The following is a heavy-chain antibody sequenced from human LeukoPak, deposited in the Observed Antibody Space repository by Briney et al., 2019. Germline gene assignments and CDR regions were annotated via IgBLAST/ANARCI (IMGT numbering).Heavy chain of an antibody. Sequence: SQTLSLTCTVSGGSISSGSYYWSWIRQPAGKGLEWIGRIYTSGSTNYNPSLKSRVTISVDTSKNQFSLRLSSVTAADTAVYYCARESLEWYAFDIWGQGTMVTVSS. V-gene: IGHV4-61*02. CDR1: GGSISSGSYY. CDR2: IYTSGST. CDR3: ARESLEWYAFDI. D-gene: IGHD3-3*01. J-gene: IGHJ3*02.